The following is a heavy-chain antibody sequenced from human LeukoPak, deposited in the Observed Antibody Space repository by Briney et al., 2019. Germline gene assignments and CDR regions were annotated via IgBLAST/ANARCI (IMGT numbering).Heavy chain of an antibody. CDR1: GGTFSSYA. J-gene: IGHJ4*02. Sequence: AASVKVSCKASGGTFSSYAISWVRQAPGQGLEWMGRIIPILGIANYAQKFQGRVTITADKSTSTAYMELSSLRSEDTAVYYCARGSPPGYSSGWYFDYWGQGTLVTVSS. D-gene: IGHD6-19*01. CDR2: IIPILGIA. CDR3: ARGSPPGYSSGWYFDY. V-gene: IGHV1-69*04.